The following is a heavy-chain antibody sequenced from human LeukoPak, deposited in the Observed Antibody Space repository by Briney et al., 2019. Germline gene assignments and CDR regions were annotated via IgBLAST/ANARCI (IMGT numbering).Heavy chain of an antibody. D-gene: IGHD3-22*01. Sequence: ASVKVSCKVSGYTLTELSMHWVRQAPGKGLEWMGGFDPEDGETIYAQKFQGRVTMTEDTSTDTAYMELSSLRSEDTAVYYCATDKDYYDSSGYYYWGQGTLVTVSS. V-gene: IGHV1-24*01. CDR3: ATDKDYYDSSGYYY. CDR1: GYTLTELS. J-gene: IGHJ4*02. CDR2: FDPEDGET.